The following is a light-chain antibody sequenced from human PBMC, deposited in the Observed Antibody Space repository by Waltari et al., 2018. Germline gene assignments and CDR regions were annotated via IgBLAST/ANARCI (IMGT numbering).Light chain of an antibody. CDR2: WAS. CDR1: QNILYSANSKNY. CDR3: QQHYSSPYT. Sequence: DIVMTQSPDSLAVSLGERANIKYKTSQNILYSANSKNYLAWYQQKPGQPPKLLIYWASSRETGVPDRFSGSGSGTDFTLTISSLQAEYVAVYYCQQHYSSPYTFGQGTKLEI. J-gene: IGKJ2*01. V-gene: IGKV4-1*01.